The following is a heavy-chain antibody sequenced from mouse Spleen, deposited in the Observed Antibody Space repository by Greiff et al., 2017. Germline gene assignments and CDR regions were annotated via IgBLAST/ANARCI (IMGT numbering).Heavy chain of an antibody. J-gene: IGHJ4*01. V-gene: IGHV5-17*01. CDR2: ICSGSSTI. Sequence: DVHLVESGGGLVKPGGSLKLSCAASGFTFSDYGMHWVRQAPEKGLEWVAYICSGSSTIYYADTERGRFTISRDNTKNTLFLQNTSRWSDDTAKYDCARRGQLGLRRYAMDYWGQGTSVTVSS. D-gene: IGHD3-2*01. CDR3: ARRGQLGLRRYAMDY. CDR1: GFTFSDYG.